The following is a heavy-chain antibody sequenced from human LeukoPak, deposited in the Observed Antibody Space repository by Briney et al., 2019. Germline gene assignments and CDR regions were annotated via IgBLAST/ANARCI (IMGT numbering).Heavy chain of an antibody. J-gene: IGHJ4*02. Sequence: GGSLRLSCAASGFTFRSYEMNWVRQAPGKGLEWVSYISSSGTTIYYADSVKGRFTISRDNAKNSLYLQMNSLRAEDTAVYYCARGQLYYDSSGFDYWGQGTLVTVSS. V-gene: IGHV3-48*03. CDR1: GFTFRSYE. D-gene: IGHD3-22*01. CDR3: ARGQLYYDSSGFDY. CDR2: ISSSGTTI.